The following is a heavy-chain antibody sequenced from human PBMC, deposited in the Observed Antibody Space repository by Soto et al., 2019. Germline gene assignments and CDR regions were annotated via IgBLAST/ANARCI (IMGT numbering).Heavy chain of an antibody. CDR3: ARDSSGRHDY. J-gene: IGHJ4*02. Sequence: WTWIRQPPGKGLEWIGYINQSGTTNYNASLKSRVTISIDTSKNQFFLKLNSVTAADTAVYYCARDSSGRHDYWGQGTLVTVSS. CDR2: INQSGTT. V-gene: IGHV4-59*01. D-gene: IGHD3-22*01.